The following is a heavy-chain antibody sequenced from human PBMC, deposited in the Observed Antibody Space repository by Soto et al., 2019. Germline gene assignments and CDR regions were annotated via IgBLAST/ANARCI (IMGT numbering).Heavy chain of an antibody. J-gene: IGHJ6*02. CDR1: GYSFTSYW. V-gene: IGHV5-10-1*01. CDR2: IDPSDSYT. D-gene: IGHD3-3*01. Sequence: GESPKISCKGSGYSFTSYWISWVRQMPGKGLEWMGRIDPSDSYTNYSPSFQGHVTISADKSISTAYLQWSSLKAPDTAMYYCPRRDGYYPYYYYGMDVWGQGTTVTLSS. CDR3: PRRDGYYPYYYYGMDV.